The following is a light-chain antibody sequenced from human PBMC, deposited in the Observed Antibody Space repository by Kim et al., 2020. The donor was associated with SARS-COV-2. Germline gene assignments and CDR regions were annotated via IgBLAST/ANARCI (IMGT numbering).Light chain of an antibody. J-gene: IGKJ1*01. Sequence: SPGGRATPSCRASQSVSSSYLAWYQQKPGQAPRLLIYAASTWATGIPDRFSGSGSGTDFTLTISRLEPEDFAVYYCQQYGSSPWTFGQGTKVDIK. CDR3: QQYGSSPWT. CDR2: AAS. CDR1: QSVSSSY. V-gene: IGKV3-20*01.